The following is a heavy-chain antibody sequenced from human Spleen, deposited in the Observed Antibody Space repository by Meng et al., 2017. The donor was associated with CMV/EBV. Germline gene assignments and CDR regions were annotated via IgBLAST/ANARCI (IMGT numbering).Heavy chain of an antibody. CDR2: IYVGGDT. D-gene: IGHD2-21*02. CDR3: TRRRLPQGELDC. Sequence: VQLVGSGGGLIPPGGSLRLSCAASGLTVSTNYMSWVRQAPGKGLDWVSAIYVGGDTYYADSVKGRFTLSRDNSKNTLFLQMNSLRFEDTAVYYCTRRRLPQGELDCWGQGTLVTVSS. CDR1: GLTVSTNY. V-gene: IGHV3-53*01. J-gene: IGHJ4*02.